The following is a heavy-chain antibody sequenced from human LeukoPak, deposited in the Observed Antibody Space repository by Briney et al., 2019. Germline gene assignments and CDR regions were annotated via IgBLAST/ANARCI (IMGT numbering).Heavy chain of an antibody. CDR3: AMDHNYAFDN. V-gene: IGHV3-48*04. CDR2: IGIDIGNT. J-gene: IGHJ4*02. D-gene: IGHD1-1*01. CDR1: GFPFIEYS. Sequence: GGSRRLSGTVSGFPFIEYSMNWGRQCPGKGLEGMAYIGIDIGNTKDAVSMRGRFTISAANPRSSLYLEMDSLRVDDTAVYYCAMDHNYAFDNWGQGTLVSVAS.